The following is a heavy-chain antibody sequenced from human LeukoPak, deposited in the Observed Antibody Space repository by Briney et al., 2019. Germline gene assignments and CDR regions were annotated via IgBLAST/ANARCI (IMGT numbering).Heavy chain of an antibody. CDR3: SRGRGFDGSEGYFDD. CDR1: GYTLTNYG. Sequence: ASVKVSCKASGYTLTNYGISWVRQAPGQGLEWMGWISVYNYNTIYAKKLQGRPTMTTNTPTNTAYMELRNLRSDDTAVYYCSRGRGFDGSEGYFDDWGQGTLVTASS. D-gene: IGHD1-26*01. V-gene: IGHV1-18*01. J-gene: IGHJ4*02. CDR2: ISVYNYNT.